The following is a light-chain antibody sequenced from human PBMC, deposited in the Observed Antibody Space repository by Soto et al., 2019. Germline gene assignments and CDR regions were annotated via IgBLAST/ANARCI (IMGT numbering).Light chain of an antibody. Sequence: DIQMTQSPSSLSASVGDRVTITCRASQSITTCFNWYQQKPGKAPKLLIYAASGLQSGVPARFSGSGSGTDIPLTVSRLQHEFFATYYCQQTYSPVTFGQGTQVEIK. V-gene: IGKV1-39*01. CDR1: QSITTC. CDR2: AAS. J-gene: IGKJ1*01. CDR3: QQTYSPVT.